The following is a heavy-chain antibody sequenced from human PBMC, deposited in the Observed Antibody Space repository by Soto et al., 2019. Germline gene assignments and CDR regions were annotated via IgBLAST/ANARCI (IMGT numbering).Heavy chain of an antibody. CDR2: ISAYNGNT. Sequence: ASVKVSCKASGYTFTSYGISWVRQAPGQGLEWMGWISAYNGNTNYAQKLQGRVTMTTDTSTSTAYMELRSLRSDDTAVYYCARDFVFWAPAETIAAAGTRVYFDYWGQGTLVTSPQ. CDR1: GYTFTSYG. J-gene: IGHJ4*02. D-gene: IGHD6-13*01. V-gene: IGHV1-18*01. CDR3: ARDFVFWAPAETIAAAGTRVYFDY.